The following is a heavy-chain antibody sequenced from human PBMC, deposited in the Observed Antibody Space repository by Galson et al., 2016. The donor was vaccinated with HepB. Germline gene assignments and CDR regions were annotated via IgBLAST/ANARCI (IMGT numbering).Heavy chain of an antibody. J-gene: IGHJ4*02. Sequence: SLRLSCAASGFSFSGYWMSWVRQAPGKGLEWVAVTLDDGSNKDYGGYYAASVKGRFTISRDNSKNTMYLQMNSLRAEDTAMYYFAGDVSGMGYWGQGTLVTVSS. CDR2: TLDDGSN. CDR1: GFSFSGYW. CDR3: AGDVSGMGY. V-gene: IGHV3-30*03. D-gene: IGHD1-14*01.